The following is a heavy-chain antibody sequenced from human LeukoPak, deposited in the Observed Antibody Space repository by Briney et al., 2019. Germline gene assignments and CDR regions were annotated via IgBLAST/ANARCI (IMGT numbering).Heavy chain of an antibody. CDR1: GFTFSSSW. V-gene: IGHV3-7*01. CDR2: INQDGSEK. J-gene: IGHJ6*02. Sequence: GGSLRLPCAASGFTFSSSWMTWVRQAPGKGLEWVANINQDGSEKYYVDSVRGRFTISRDNARNSLYLQMHSLRAEDTAVFYCTGHCGMNVWGQGTTVTVSS. CDR3: TGHCGMNV.